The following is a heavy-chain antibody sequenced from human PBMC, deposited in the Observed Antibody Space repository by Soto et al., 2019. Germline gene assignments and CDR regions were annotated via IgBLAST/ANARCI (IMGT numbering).Heavy chain of an antibody. Sequence: GGSLRLSCAASGFTFSSYAMHGVRQAPGKGLEWVAVISYDGSNKYYADSVKGRFTISRDNSKNTLYLQMNSLRAEDTAVYYCARDLVGDSSPWGQGTLVTVSS. V-gene: IGHV3-30-3*01. CDR2: ISYDGSNK. CDR1: GFTFSSYA. D-gene: IGHD4-17*01. J-gene: IGHJ5*02. CDR3: ARDLVGDSSP.